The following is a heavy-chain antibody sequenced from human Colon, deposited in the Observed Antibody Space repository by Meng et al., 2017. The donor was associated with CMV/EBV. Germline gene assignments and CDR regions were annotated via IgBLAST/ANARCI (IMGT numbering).Heavy chain of an antibody. CDR1: GDSFSNYA. J-gene: IGHJ4*02. D-gene: IGHD3-3*01. CDR2: IIPFFGPP. Sequence: SVKVSCKASGDSFSNYAVNWVRQAPGQGLECIGGIIPFFGPPNYAQSLQGRLSISTDESTGTAYMELTNLTFEDTAVYYCASIVWSAYYSRDWGQGTLVTVSS. CDR3: ASIVWSAYYSRD. V-gene: IGHV1-69*05.